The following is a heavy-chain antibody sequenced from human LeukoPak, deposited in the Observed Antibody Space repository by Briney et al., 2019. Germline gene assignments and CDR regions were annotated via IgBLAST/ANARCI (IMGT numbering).Heavy chain of an antibody. CDR3: ARPPTYYYDSSGSNDAFDI. D-gene: IGHD3-22*01. V-gene: IGHV4-4*07. J-gene: IGHJ3*02. CDR1: GGSISSYY. Sequence: SKTLSLTCTVSGGSISSYYWSWIRQPAGKGLEWIGSIYYSGSTYYNPSLKSRVTISVDTSKNQFSLKLSSVTAADTAVYYCARPPTYYYDSSGSNDAFDIWGQGTMVTVSS. CDR2: IYYSGST.